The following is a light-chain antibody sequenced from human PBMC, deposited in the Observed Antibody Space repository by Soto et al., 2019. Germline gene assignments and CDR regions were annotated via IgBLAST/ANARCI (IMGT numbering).Light chain of an antibody. CDR1: QVITNF. CDR2: GAS. J-gene: IGKJ3*01. Sequence: DIQMTQSPSSLSASVGDRVTITCRAGQVITNFLAWYQQKPGKPPKLLISGASTLQSWVPSRFSGSGSGRDFTLTIPSLQPEDVATYYCHLYNSAPFTFGPGTKVDVK. CDR3: HLYNSAPFT. V-gene: IGKV1-27*01.